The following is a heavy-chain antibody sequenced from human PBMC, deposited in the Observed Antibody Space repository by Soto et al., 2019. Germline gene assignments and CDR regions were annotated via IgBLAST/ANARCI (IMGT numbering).Heavy chain of an antibody. D-gene: IGHD5-12*01. CDR1: GGTFSSYA. J-gene: IGHJ4*02. CDR2: INPIFGTA. V-gene: IGHV1-69*05. CDR3: ASGGATIFGY. Sequence: SVKVSCKASGGTFSSYAISWVRQAPGQGLEWMGWINPIFGTANYAQKFQGRVTMTTDDSTSTAYMELSSLRSEDTAVYYCASGGATIFGYWGQGTLVTVSS.